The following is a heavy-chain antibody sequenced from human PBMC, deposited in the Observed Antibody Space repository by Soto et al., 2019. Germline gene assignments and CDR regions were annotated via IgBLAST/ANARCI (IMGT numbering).Heavy chain of an antibody. CDR1: GGSISSGGYY. CDR2: IYYSGST. D-gene: IGHD6-6*01. CDR3: ARAPRGEQLVSTWFDP. J-gene: IGHJ5*02. Sequence: SETLSLTCTVSGGSISSGGYYWSWIRQHPVKGLEWIGYIYYSGSTYYNPSLKSRVTISVDTSKNQFSLKLSSVTAADTAVYYCARAPRGEQLVSTWFDPWGQGTLVTVSS. V-gene: IGHV4-31*03.